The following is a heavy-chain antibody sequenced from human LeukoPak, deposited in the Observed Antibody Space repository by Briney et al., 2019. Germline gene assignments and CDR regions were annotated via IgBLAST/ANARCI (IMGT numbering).Heavy chain of an antibody. J-gene: IGHJ5*02. Sequence: ASVKVSCKASGGTFSSYAISWVRQAPGQGLEWMGGIIPIFGTANYAQKFQGRVTITADKSTSTAYMELSSLRSEDTAVYYCARDWYSSSWFDPWGQGTLVTVSS. CDR1: GGTFSSYA. CDR2: IIPIFGTA. CDR3: ARDWYSSSWFDP. D-gene: IGHD6-6*01. V-gene: IGHV1-69*06.